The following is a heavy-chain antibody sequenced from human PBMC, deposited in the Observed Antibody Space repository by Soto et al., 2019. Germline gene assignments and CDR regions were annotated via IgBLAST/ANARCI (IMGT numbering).Heavy chain of an antibody. CDR1: GGSISSGGYY. V-gene: IGHV4-31*03. D-gene: IGHD6-19*01. CDR3: ARYSSGWSRYPFDY. Sequence: QVQLQESGPGLVKPSQTLSLTCTVSGGSISSGGYYWSWIRQHPGKGLEWIGYIYCSGSTYYNPSLKSRVTISVDTSKNQFSLKLSSVTAADTAVYYCARYSSGWSRYPFDYWGQGTLVTVSS. CDR2: IYCSGST. J-gene: IGHJ4*02.